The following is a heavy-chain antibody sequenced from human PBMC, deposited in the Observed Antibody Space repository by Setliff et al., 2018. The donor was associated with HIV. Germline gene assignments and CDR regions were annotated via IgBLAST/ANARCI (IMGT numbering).Heavy chain of an antibody. CDR2: INHSGST. CDR3: AREDVTMIGGEGFDY. V-gene: IGHV4-34*01. CDR1: GGSFSGYY. Sequence: SETLSLTCAVYGGSFSGYYWSWIRQPPGKGLEWIGEINHSGSTNYNPSLKTRVTISVDTSKNQFSLKLSFVTAADTAVYYCAREDVTMIGGEGFDYWGQGTLVTVSS. D-gene: IGHD3-22*01. J-gene: IGHJ4*02.